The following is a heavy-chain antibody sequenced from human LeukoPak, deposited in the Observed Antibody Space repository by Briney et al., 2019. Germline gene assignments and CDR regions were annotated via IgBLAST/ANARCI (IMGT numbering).Heavy chain of an antibody. CDR3: ARDQSGSGWYY. CDR1: GFTFSSYA. D-gene: IGHD6-19*01. CDR2: ISGSGGGT. Sequence: QPGGSLRLSCAASGFTFSSYAMSWVRQAPGKGLEWVSTISGSGGGTYYTDSVKGRFTISRDNSKNTLYLQLSSLRAEDTAVYYCARDQSGSGWYYWGQGTLVTVSS. V-gene: IGHV3-23*01. J-gene: IGHJ4*02.